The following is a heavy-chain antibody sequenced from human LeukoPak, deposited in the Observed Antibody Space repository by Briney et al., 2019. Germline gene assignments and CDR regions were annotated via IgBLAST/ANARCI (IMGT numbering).Heavy chain of an antibody. J-gene: IGHJ5*02. D-gene: IGHD4-17*01. CDR1: GGSISSGSYY. CDR3: TRDHGADPNPPT. Sequence: PSETLSLTCTVSGGSISSGSYYWSWIRQPAGKGLEWVGRIYHSGTTYYNPSLNSRVTISVDTSKNQFSLNLSSVTAADTAVYHCTRDHGADPNPPTWGQGTLVIVSS. V-gene: IGHV4-61*02. CDR2: IYHSGTT.